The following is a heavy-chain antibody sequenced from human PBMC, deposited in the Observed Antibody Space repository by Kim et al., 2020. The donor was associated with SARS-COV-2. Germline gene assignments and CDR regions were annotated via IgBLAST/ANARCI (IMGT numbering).Heavy chain of an antibody. CDR3: ARLPSGELFPYYGMDV. D-gene: IGHD3-10*01. CDR2: IIPIFGTA. J-gene: IGHJ6*02. Sequence: SVKVSCKASGGTFSSYAISWVRQAPGQGLEWMGGIIPIFGTANYAQKFQGRVTITADESTSTAYMELSSLRSEDTAVYYCARLPSGELFPYYGMDVWGQGTTVTVSS. V-gene: IGHV1-69*13. CDR1: GGTFSSYA.